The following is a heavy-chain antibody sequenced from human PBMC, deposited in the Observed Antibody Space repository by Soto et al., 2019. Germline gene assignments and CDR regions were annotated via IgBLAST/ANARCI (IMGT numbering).Heavy chain of an antibody. CDR3: ARAGLWWGDNWFDP. Sequence: ASVNVSCKSSGYTFTRYCRSWVRQAPGQGLEWMGWISAYNGNTNYAQKLQGRVTMTTDTSTSTAYMELRSLRSDDTAVYYCARAGLWWGDNWFDPWGQGTLVTAS. CDR1: GYTFTRYC. D-gene: IGHD2-21*01. J-gene: IGHJ5*02. V-gene: IGHV1-18*04. CDR2: ISAYNGNT.